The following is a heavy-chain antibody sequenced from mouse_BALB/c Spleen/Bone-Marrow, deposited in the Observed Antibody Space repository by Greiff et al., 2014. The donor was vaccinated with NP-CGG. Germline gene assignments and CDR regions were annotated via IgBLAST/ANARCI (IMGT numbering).Heavy chain of an antibody. CDR3: AKHDTTVVLDY. J-gene: IGHJ2*01. CDR2: IWGGGIT. D-gene: IGHD1-1*01. CDR1: GFSLTDYG. Sequence: VKLVESGPGLVAPSQSLSITCTVSGFSLTDYGVSWIRQPPGKGLEWLGVIWGGGITYYNSTLKSRLSISKDNSKSQVFLKMNSLQTDDTAMYYCAKHDTTVVLDYWGQGTTLTFSS. V-gene: IGHV2-6-5*01.